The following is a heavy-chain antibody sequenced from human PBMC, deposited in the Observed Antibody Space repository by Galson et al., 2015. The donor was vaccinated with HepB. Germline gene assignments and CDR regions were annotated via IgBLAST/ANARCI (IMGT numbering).Heavy chain of an antibody. D-gene: IGHD3-10*01. CDR2: ITIDRGETTT. J-gene: IGHJ4*02. CDR1: GFSFSDYW. CDR3: TRDPLKYGSILDI. V-gene: IGHV3-74*03. Sequence: SLRLSCAASGFSFSDYWMHWVRQAPGKGLVWVSRITIDRGETTTTYAVTVKGRFTSSRDNAKNTLFLQMNSLRAEDTAVYYCTRDPLKYGSILDIWGQGTLVTVSS.